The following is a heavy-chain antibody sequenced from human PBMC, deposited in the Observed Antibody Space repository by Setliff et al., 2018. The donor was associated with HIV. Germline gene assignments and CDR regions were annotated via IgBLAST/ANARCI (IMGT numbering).Heavy chain of an antibody. CDR3: ARDREAEGDAFDI. CDR2: IISMFGTA. J-gene: IGHJ3*02. Sequence: SVKVSCKASGGTFSRDAISWVRQAPGQGLEGMGGIISMFGTANYAQKFQGRVTITADESTNTAYMELSSLRSEDTAVYYCARDREAEGDAFDIWGQGTMVTVSS. D-gene: IGHD3-10*01. CDR1: GGTFSRDA. V-gene: IGHV1-69*13.